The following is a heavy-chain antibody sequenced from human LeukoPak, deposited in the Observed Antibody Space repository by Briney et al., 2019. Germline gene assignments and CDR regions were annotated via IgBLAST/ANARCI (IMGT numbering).Heavy chain of an antibody. CDR1: GASINSAGYY. CDR2: ISYTGST. J-gene: IGHJ4*02. CDR3: ARGDY. V-gene: IGHV4-31*03. Sequence: SRTLSLTCTVSGASINSAGYYWSWIRQLPGKGLEWIGYISYTGSTYYNPSLKSRVIISRDTSKNQFSLKLSSVTAADTAIYYCARGDYWGQGTLVTVSS.